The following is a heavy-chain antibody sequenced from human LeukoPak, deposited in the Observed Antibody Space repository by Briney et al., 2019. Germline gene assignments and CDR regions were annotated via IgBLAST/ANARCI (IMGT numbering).Heavy chain of an antibody. V-gene: IGHV3-30*02. CDR2: IRHDGSNK. Sequence: GGSLRLSCAASGFTFGSYGMHWVRQAPGKGLEWVTFIRHDGSNKYYADSVKGRFTISRDNSKNTLYLQMNSLRAEDTAVYYCARGREKYYYDSSGYYYFDYWGQGTLVTVSS. CDR3: ARGREKYYYDSSGYYYFDY. J-gene: IGHJ4*02. CDR1: GFTFGSYG. D-gene: IGHD3-22*01.